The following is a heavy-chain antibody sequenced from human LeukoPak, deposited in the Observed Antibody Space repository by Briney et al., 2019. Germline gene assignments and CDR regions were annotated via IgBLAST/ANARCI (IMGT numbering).Heavy chain of an antibody. CDR3: ATPYGSGWYLDAFDI. CDR2: FDPEDGET. CDR1: GYTLTELS. Sequence: GASVKVSCKVSGYTLTELSMHWVRQAPGKGLEWMGGFDPEDGETIYAQKFQGRVTMTEDTSTDTAYMELSSLRSEDTAVYYCATPYGSGWYLDAFDIWGQGTMVTVSS. D-gene: IGHD6-19*01. V-gene: IGHV1-24*01. J-gene: IGHJ3*02.